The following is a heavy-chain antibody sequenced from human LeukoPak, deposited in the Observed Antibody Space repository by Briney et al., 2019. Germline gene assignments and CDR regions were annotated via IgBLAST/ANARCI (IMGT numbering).Heavy chain of an antibody. J-gene: IGHJ4*02. Sequence: ASVKVSCKAFGYTFTDYYMHWVRQAPGQGLEWMGWINPNIGGTNYAQKFQGRVNMTRDTSITTAYMELSRLTSDDAAVYYCAREGGTYRDFDHWGQGNLVTVSS. CDR1: GYTFTDYY. CDR3: AREGGTYRDFDH. V-gene: IGHV1-2*02. D-gene: IGHD1-26*01. CDR2: INPNIGGT.